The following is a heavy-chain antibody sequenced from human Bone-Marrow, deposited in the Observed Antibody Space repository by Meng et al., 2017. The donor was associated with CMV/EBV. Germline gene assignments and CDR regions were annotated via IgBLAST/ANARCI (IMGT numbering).Heavy chain of an antibody. J-gene: IGHJ6*02. D-gene: IGHD2-15*01. CDR3: ASSTGARYCGNRGCYSDYFYYGMDV. CDR2: IRSKANSYET. V-gene: IGHV3-73*01. CDR1: GFTFSGSA. Sequence: GGSLRLPCAASGFTFSGSAMHWVRQASGKGLEWVGRIRSKANSYETSYAASVKGRFTISRDDSKNTAYLQMNSLESEDTAVYYCASSTGARYCGNRGCYSDYFYYGMDVWGQGTTVTVAS.